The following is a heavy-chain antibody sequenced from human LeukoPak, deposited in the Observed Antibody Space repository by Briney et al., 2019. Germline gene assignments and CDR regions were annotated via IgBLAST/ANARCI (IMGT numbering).Heavy chain of an antibody. D-gene: IGHD1-26*01. CDR2: IKLDGSEK. Sequence: PGGSLRLSCAASGSTFSNYWMTWVRQAPGKGLEWVANIKLDGSEKYYVDSVKGRFTISRDNAKNSLYLQMNGLRAEDTAIYYCARGVGTANYYTNWGQGTLVTVSS. CDR1: GSTFSNYW. J-gene: IGHJ4*02. V-gene: IGHV3-7*01. CDR3: ARGVGTANYYTN.